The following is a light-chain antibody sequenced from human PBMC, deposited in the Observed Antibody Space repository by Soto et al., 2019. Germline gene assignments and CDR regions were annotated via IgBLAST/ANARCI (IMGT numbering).Light chain of an antibody. CDR3: QQSYSSPSGLT. CDR1: QSISNY. V-gene: IGKV1-39*01. Sequence: ILLTQSPSSLSASVVASVTITCRASQSISNYLNWYQQKPGKAPKLLIYATSSMQSGVPSRFSGSGYGTDFTLTISSLQPEDFATYYCQQSYSSPSGLTFGGGTKVDIK. CDR2: ATS. J-gene: IGKJ4*01.